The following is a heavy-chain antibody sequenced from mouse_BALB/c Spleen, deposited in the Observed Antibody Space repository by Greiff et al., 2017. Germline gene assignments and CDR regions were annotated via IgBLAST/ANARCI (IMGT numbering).Heavy chain of an antibody. J-gene: IGHJ2*01. Sequence: VKLVESGPGLVAPSQSLSITCTVSGFSLTSYGVHWVRQPPGKGLEWLGVIWAGGSTNYNSALMSRLSISKDNSKSQVFLKMNSLQTDDTAMYYCARDAGYGYDARFDYWGQGTTLTVSS. CDR1: GFSLTSYG. CDR2: IWAGGST. CDR3: ARDAGYGYDARFDY. V-gene: IGHV2-9*02. D-gene: IGHD2-2*01.